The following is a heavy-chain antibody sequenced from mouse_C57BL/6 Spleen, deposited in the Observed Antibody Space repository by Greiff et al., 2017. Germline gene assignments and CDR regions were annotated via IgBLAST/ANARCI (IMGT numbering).Heavy chain of an antibody. Sequence: EVTLEESGGDLVKPGGSLKLSCAASGFTFSSYGMSWVRQTPDKRLEWVATISSGGSYTYYPDSVKGRFTISRDNAKNTLYLQMSSLKSEDTAMYYCARRDSSGPAYFDYWGQGTTLTVSS. D-gene: IGHD3-2*02. CDR1: GFTFSSYG. CDR3: ARRDSSGPAYFDY. CDR2: ISSGGSYT. J-gene: IGHJ2*01. V-gene: IGHV5-6*02.